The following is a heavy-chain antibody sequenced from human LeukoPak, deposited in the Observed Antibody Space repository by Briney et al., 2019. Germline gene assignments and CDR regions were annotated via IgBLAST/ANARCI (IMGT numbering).Heavy chain of an antibody. J-gene: IGHJ4*02. Sequence: GSLRLSCAASGFTFSSYSMNWVRQPPGKGLEWIGEINHSGSTNYNPSLKSRVTISVDTSKNQFSLKLSSVTAADTAVYYCARHFQWFGELQRGFDYWGQGTLVTVSS. V-gene: IGHV4-34*01. CDR1: GFTFSSYS. D-gene: IGHD3-10*01. CDR3: ARHFQWFGELQRGFDY. CDR2: INHSGST.